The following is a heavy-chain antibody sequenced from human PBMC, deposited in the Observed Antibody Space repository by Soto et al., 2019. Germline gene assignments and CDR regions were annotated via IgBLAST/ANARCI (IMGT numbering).Heavy chain of an antibody. CDR3: ARGLSCSSTSCYRN. D-gene: IGHD2-2*02. J-gene: IGHJ4*02. Sequence: QVQLQQWGAGLLKPSETLSLTCAVYGGSFSGYYWSWIRQPPGKGLEWTGEINHSGSTNYNPSLKSRVTISVDTSKNQFSLKLSSVTAADTAVYYCARGLSCSSTSCYRNWGQGTLVTVSS. V-gene: IGHV4-34*01. CDR1: GGSFSGYY. CDR2: INHSGST.